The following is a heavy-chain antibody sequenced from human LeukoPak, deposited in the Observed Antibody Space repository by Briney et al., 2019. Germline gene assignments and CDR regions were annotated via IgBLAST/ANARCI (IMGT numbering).Heavy chain of an antibody. Sequence: QTLSLTCAISGESLPRRSAAWQWIRQSPSRDLEWLGRTYYKCKWYNDYAVSVKSRITINPDTSKNQLSLQLNSVTPEDTAVYYCARDYYDSSGYSHYDYWGQGTLVTVSS. CDR2: TYYKCKWYN. CDR3: ARDYYDSSGYSHYDY. CDR1: GESLPRRSAA. D-gene: IGHD3-22*01. V-gene: IGHV6-1*01. J-gene: IGHJ4*02.